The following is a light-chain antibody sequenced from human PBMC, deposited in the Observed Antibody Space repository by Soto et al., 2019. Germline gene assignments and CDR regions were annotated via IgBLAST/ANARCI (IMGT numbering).Light chain of an antibody. CDR3: HKYYSYPKT. CDR1: ETIRSW. Sequence: DIQMTQSPSTLSASVGDRVTITCRASETIRSWLAWYQQKPGKGPKLLIYKASSLESGVPSRFSGSGSGPEFTLTISILQPDDFATDFCHKYYSYPKTFGQGTTVDIK. CDR2: KAS. J-gene: IGKJ1*01. V-gene: IGKV1-5*03.